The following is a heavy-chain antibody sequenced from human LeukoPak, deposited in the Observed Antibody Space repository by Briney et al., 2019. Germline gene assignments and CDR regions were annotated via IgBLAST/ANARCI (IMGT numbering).Heavy chain of an antibody. CDR3: AKDSGSGYSSGWLTFDP. J-gene: IGHJ5*02. Sequence: GRSLRLSCAASGFTFDDYAMHWVRQAPGKGLEWVSGISWNSGSIGYADSVKGRFTISRDNAKSSLYLQMNSLRAEDTALYYCAKDSGSGYSSGWLTFDPWGQGTLVTVSS. CDR1: GFTFDDYA. D-gene: IGHD6-19*01. V-gene: IGHV3-9*01. CDR2: ISWNSGSI.